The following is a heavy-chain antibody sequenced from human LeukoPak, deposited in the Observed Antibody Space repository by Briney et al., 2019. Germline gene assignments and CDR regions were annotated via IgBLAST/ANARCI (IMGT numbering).Heavy chain of an antibody. V-gene: IGHV4-38-2*02. Sequence: SETLSLTCSVSGTSISRGYYWGWIRQPPGKGLEWIASVYYSGSTDYNPSLKSRVTMSVDTSKNQFSLKLSSVTAADTAVYYCARGSPLWAVTTDWYFDYWGQGTLVTVSS. D-gene: IGHD4-17*01. CDR1: GTSISRGYY. CDR3: ARGSPLWAVTTDWYFDY. CDR2: VYYSGST. J-gene: IGHJ4*02.